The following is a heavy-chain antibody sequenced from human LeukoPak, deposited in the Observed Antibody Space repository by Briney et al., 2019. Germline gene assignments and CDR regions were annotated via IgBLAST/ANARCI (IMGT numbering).Heavy chain of an antibody. CDR2: ISYDGSNK. Sequence: GGSLRLSWAASGFTFSSYAMHWVRQAPGKGLEWVAVISYDGSNKYYADSVKGRFTISRDNSKNTLYLQMNSLRAEDTAVYYCARGEDNADEYLREDYWGQGILVTVSS. J-gene: IGHJ4*02. CDR3: ARGEDNADEYLREDY. V-gene: IGHV3-30-3*01. CDR1: GFTFSSYA. D-gene: IGHD3-16*01.